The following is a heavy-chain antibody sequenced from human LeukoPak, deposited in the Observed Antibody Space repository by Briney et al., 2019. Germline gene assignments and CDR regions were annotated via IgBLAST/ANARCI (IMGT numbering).Heavy chain of an antibody. J-gene: IGHJ4*02. CDR1: GFTFSSNA. V-gene: IGHV3-23*01. D-gene: IGHD2-2*01. Sequence: GGSLRLSCAACGFTFSSNATSWVRQAPGKGLEWVSAISGSGGSTYYADSVKGRFTISRDNSKNTLYLQVNSLRAEDTAVYFCAKDVPAAYFVYWGQRTLVTVSS. CDR2: ISGSGGST. CDR3: AKDVPAAYFVY.